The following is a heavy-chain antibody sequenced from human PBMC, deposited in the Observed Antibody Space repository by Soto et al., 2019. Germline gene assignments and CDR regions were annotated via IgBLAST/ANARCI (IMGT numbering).Heavy chain of an antibody. J-gene: IGHJ4*02. CDR3: ARGDNDY. V-gene: IGHV1-46*01. CDR1: GYAFTNYY. Sequence: ASVKVSCKASGYAFTNYYVQWVRQAPGQGLEWMGVIHPDGGHTTYSQKFQDRVTMTRDTFTSIIHMELSSLRSEDTAVYYCARGDNDYWGQGTLVTAPQ. CDR2: IHPDGGHT.